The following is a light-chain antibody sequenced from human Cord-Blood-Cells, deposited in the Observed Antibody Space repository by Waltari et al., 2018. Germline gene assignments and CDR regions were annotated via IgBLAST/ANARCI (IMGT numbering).Light chain of an antibody. CDR1: QSVSSY. CDR3: QQRSNWPPIT. V-gene: IGKV3-11*01. Sequence: EIVLTQSPATLSLSPGERAPLSCRASQSVSSYLAWYQQKPGQAPRLLIYDASNRATGIPARFSGSGSGTDFTLTISSLEPEDFAVYDCQQRSNWPPITFGQGTRLEIK. CDR2: DAS. J-gene: IGKJ5*01.